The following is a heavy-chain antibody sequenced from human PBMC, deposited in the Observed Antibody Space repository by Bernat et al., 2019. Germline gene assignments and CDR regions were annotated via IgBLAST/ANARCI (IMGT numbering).Heavy chain of an antibody. CDR2: IWYDGSNK. CDR3: ARGRSYDFWSGYYPPREYFQH. V-gene: IGHV3-33*01. D-gene: IGHD3-3*01. J-gene: IGHJ1*01. Sequence: QVQLVESGGGVVQPGRSLRLSCAASGFTFSSYGMHWVRQAPGKGLEWVAVIWYDGSNKYYADSVKGRFTISRDNSKNTLYLQMNSLRAEDTAVYYCARGRSYDFWSGYYPPREYFQHWGQDTLVTVSS. CDR1: GFTFSSYG.